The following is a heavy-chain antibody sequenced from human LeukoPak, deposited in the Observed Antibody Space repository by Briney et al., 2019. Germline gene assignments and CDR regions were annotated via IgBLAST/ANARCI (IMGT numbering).Heavy chain of an antibody. CDR3: ARSVGY. CDR2: VYHSGIT. Sequence: SETLSLTCAVSGYFISSGYYWGWIRQPPGKGLEWIGSVYHSGITYYNPSLKSRVTISVDTSKNQFSLKLSSVTAADTAVYYCARSVGYWGQGTLVTVSS. J-gene: IGHJ4*01. V-gene: IGHV4-38-2*01. CDR1: GYFISSGYY.